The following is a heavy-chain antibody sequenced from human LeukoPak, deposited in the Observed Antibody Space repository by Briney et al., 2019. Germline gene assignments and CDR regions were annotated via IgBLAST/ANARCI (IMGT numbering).Heavy chain of an antibody. V-gene: IGHV1-46*01. Sequence: ASVKVSCKASGYTFTGYYMHWVRQAPGQGLEWMGIINPSGGSTSYAQKFQGRVTMTRDTSTSTVYMELSSLRSEDTAVYYCARDPVPYSGSYYFDYWGQGTLVTVSS. CDR1: GYTFTGYY. J-gene: IGHJ4*02. CDR3: ARDPVPYSGSYYFDY. CDR2: INPSGGST. D-gene: IGHD1-26*01.